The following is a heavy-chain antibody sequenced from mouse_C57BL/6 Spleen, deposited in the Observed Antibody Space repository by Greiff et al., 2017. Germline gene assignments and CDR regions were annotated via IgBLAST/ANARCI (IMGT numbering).Heavy chain of an antibody. J-gene: IGHJ4*01. CDR2: INPSSGYT. CDR1: GYTFTSYT. CDR3: AKSTTVVARGYAMDY. V-gene: IGHV1-4*01. Sequence: VQLQQSGAELARPGASVKMSCKASGYTFTSYTMHWVKQRPGQGLEWIGYINPSSGYTKYNQKFKDKATLTADKSSSTAYMQLSSLTSEDSAGYYGAKSTTVVARGYAMDYWGQGTSVTVSS. D-gene: IGHD1-1*01.